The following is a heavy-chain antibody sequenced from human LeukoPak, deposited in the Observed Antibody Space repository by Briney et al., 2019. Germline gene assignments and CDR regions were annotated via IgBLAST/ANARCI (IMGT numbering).Heavy chain of an antibody. Sequence: ASVKVSCKASGYTFTSYHMHWMRQAPGQGLEWMGIINPSGGSTSYAQKFQGRVSMTRDTSTSTVYMELSSLRSGDTAVYYCGREGASGSYSRFDPWGQGTLVTVSS. CDR1: GYTFTSYH. CDR2: INPSGGST. D-gene: IGHD3-10*01. J-gene: IGHJ5*02. CDR3: GREGASGSYSRFDP. V-gene: IGHV1-46*01.